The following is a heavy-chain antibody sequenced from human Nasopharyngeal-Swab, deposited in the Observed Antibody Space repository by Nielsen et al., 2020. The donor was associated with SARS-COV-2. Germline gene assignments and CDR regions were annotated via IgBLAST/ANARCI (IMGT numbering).Heavy chain of an antibody. D-gene: IGHD6-13*01. J-gene: IGHJ6*02. V-gene: IGHV1-8*01. CDR2: MNPNRGNT. CDR3: AREGQQLVLDYYGMDV. Sequence: ASVKVSCKASGYTFTSYDINWVRQATGQGLEWMGWMNPNRGNTGYAQKFQGRVTMTRNTSISTAYMELSSLRSEDTAVYYCAREGQQLVLDYYGMDVWGQGTTVTVSS. CDR1: GYTFTSYD.